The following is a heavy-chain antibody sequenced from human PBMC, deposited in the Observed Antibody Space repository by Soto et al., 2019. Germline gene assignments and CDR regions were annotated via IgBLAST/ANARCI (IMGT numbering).Heavy chain of an antibody. D-gene: IGHD2-21*01. CDR1: GFIFRSYS. Sequence: PGGSLRLSCAASGFIFRSYSLNWVRQVPGKGLEWLSYISSSSRITYYADSVKGRFTVSRDNARNTLSLQMNSLRADDTAVYYCARLSGDHSAFFSYGMDAWGQGTTVTVSS. CDR3: ARLSGDHSAFFSYGMDA. J-gene: IGHJ6*02. V-gene: IGHV3-48*04. CDR2: ISSSSRIT.